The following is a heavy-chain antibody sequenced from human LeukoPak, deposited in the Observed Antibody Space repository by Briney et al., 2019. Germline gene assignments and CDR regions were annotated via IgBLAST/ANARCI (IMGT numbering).Heavy chain of an antibody. Sequence: GGSLRLSCAASGFTFSSYAMSGFRQAPGKGLEWVSAISGDGGSKYYADSVKGRFTISRDNSKNTLYLQMNSLRAEDTAVYYCAKGQWLATSFDYWGQGTLVTVSS. V-gene: IGHV3-23*01. J-gene: IGHJ4*02. CDR2: ISGDGGSK. CDR1: GFTFSSYA. CDR3: AKGQWLATSFDY. D-gene: IGHD6-19*01.